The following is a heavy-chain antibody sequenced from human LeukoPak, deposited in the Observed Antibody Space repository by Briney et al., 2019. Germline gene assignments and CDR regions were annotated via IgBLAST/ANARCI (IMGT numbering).Heavy chain of an antibody. CDR1: GYIYSNYG. Sequence: GGSLRLXCAASGYIYSNYGMHWVRQVPGKGLEWVAFIRSDGSSKYFADSVKGRFTISRDNSKNTLYLQMNSLRAEDTAVYYCAKDQASGSYRIDYWGQGTLVTVSS. CDR2: IRSDGSSK. J-gene: IGHJ4*02. V-gene: IGHV3-30*02. D-gene: IGHD3-10*01. CDR3: AKDQASGSYRIDY.